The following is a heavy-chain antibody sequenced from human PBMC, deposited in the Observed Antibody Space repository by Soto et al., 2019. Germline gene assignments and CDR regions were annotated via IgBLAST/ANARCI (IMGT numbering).Heavy chain of an antibody. V-gene: IGHV4-31*03. CDR1: GGSISSGGYY. CDR3: AGLMITFGGVIPMDV. D-gene: IGHD3-16*02. J-gene: IGHJ6*02. Sequence: SETLSLTCTVSGGSISSGGYYWSWIRQHPGKGLEWIGYIYYSGSTYYNPSLKSRVTISVDTSKNQFSLKLSSVTAADTAVYYCAGLMITFGGVIPMDVWGQGTTVTVSS. CDR2: IYYSGST.